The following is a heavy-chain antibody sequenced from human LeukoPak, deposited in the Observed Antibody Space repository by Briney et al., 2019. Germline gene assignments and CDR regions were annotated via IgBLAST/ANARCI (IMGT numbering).Heavy chain of an antibody. D-gene: IGHD3-22*01. Sequence: ASVKVSCKASGYSFTDYYLHWVRQAPGQGLEWMGWINPNIGDTNYAQWFQGRVTMTRDTSISTAYMELSRLRSDDTAVYYCARGVNSHDSRGLYYWGQGTLVTVTS. V-gene: IGHV1-2*02. CDR1: GYSFTDYY. CDR3: ARGVNSHDSRGLYY. J-gene: IGHJ4*02. CDR2: INPNIGDT.